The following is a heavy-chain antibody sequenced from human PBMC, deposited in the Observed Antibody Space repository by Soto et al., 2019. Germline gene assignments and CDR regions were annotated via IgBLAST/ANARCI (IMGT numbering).Heavy chain of an antibody. CDR2: IGTAGDT. J-gene: IGHJ4*02. CDR1: VFTLSIYD. V-gene: IGHV3-13*04. D-gene: IGHD1-1*01. CDR3: ARAIGTTLFDY. Sequence: PWGSLLVSCSSSVFTLSIYDMRWVRQGPGKGLEWVSAIGTAGDTNYAGSVKGRFTISRENAKNSLYLQMNSLRAGDTAIYFCARAIGTTLFDYWGQGTMVTVSS.